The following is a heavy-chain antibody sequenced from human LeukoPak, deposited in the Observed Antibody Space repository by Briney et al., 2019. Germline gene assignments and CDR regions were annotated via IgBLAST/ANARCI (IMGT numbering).Heavy chain of an antibody. Sequence: ALGALRLSCAASGFTFSSYGMHWVRQAPGKGLEWVAFIRYDGSNKYYADSVKGRFTISRGNSKNTLYLRMNSLRAEDTAVYYCAKGQGVVPSTWGQGTMVTVSS. CDR1: GFTFSSYG. J-gene: IGHJ3*01. CDR3: AKGQGVVPST. CDR2: IRYDGSNK. D-gene: IGHD3-3*01. V-gene: IGHV3-30*02.